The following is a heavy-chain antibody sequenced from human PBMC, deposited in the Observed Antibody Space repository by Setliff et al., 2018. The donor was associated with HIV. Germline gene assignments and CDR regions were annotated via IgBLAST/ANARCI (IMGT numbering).Heavy chain of an antibody. CDR3: ARLPFITIFGVLNGDDGFDI. V-gene: IGHV1-3*01. D-gene: IGHD3-3*01. J-gene: IGHJ3*02. Sequence: ASVKVSCKASGYTFISYAIHWVRQAPGQSLEWMGWITGGSGNTKYSEKFQGRVTLTRDTSASTAYMELSSLRSEDTAVYYCARLPFITIFGVLNGDDGFDIWGQGTMVTVSS. CDR1: GYTFISYA. CDR2: ITGGSGNT.